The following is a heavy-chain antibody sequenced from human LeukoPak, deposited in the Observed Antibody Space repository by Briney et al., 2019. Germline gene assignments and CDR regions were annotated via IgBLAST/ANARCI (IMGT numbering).Heavy chain of an antibody. J-gene: IGHJ6*03. CDR1: GFTFSSYA. CDR2: ISYDGSNK. Sequence: GGSLRLSCAASGFTFSSYAMHWVRQAPGKGLEWVAVISYDGSNKYYADSVKGRFTVSRDNSKNTLYLQMNSLRAEDTAVYYCARSNWNHATYYYYYMDVWGKGTTVTVSS. V-gene: IGHV3-30*04. CDR3: ARSNWNHATYYYYYMDV. D-gene: IGHD1-1*01.